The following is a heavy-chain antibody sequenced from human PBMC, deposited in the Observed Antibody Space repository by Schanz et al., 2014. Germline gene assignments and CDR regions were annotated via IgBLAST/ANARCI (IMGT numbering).Heavy chain of an antibody. V-gene: IGHV3-23*01. Sequence: DVQLLESGGGLVQPGGSLRLSCAASGFTFNSYAMTWVRQAPGKGLEWVSSISHSGGSKYYADSVKGRFTMSRDNSKNTLYLQMNSLRAEDTAVYYCARANCRRKINFDYWGRGTLVTVSS. J-gene: IGHJ4*02. CDR3: ARANCRRKINFDY. CDR2: ISHSGGSK. CDR1: GFTFNSYA. D-gene: IGHD2-21*01.